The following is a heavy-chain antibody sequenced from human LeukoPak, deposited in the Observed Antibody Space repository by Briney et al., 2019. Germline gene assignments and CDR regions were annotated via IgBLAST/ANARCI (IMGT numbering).Heavy chain of an antibody. J-gene: IGHJ4*02. Sequence: SETLSLTCAVYGGSFSGYYWSWICQPPGKRLEWIGEINHSGSTNYNPSLKSRVTISVDTSKNQFSLKLSSVTAADTAAYYCARGGWKMTTVTHPFDYWGQGTLVNVSS. CDR2: INHSGST. CDR3: ARGGWKMTTVTHPFDY. V-gene: IGHV4-34*01. CDR1: GGSFSGYY. D-gene: IGHD4-17*01.